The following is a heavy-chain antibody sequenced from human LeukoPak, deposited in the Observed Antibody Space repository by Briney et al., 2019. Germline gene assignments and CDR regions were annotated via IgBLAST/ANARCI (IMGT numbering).Heavy chain of an antibody. CDR2: IIPILGIA. CDR1: AATFSSYA. Sequence: PSVELSCNASAATFSSYANSWDRHAHGPGQELKGRIIPILGIANYAQKFQGRVTITADKSTSTAYMELSSRRSEDMAVYYCAGSSTRDLDYWGQGTLVTVSS. D-gene: IGHD2-2*01. J-gene: IGHJ4*02. CDR3: AGSSTRDLDY. V-gene: IGHV1-69*04.